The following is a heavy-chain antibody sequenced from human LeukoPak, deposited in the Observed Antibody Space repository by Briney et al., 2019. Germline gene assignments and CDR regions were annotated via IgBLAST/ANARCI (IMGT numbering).Heavy chain of an antibody. V-gene: IGHV4-34*01. CDR2: INHSGST. Sequence: SETLSLTCTVSGGSISNYYWSWIRQPPGKGLEWIGEINHSGSTNYNPSLKSRVTISVDTSKNQFSLKLSSVTAADTAVYYCAGLHYYGSGSFDWGQGTLVTVSS. J-gene: IGHJ4*02. CDR1: GGSISNYY. D-gene: IGHD3-10*01. CDR3: AGLHYYGSGSFD.